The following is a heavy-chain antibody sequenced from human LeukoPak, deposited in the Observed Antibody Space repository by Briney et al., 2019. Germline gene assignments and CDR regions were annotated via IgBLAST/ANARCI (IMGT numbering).Heavy chain of an antibody. CDR2: INPNSGGT. Sequence: ASVKVSCKASGYTFINHWMHWVRQAPGQGLEWMGWINPNSGGTNYAQKFQGRVTMTRDTSISTAYMELSRLRSDDTAVYYCARGGGTVGAGLDIWGQGTMVTVSS. CDR3: ARGGGTVGAGLDI. V-gene: IGHV1-2*02. CDR1: GYTFINHW. D-gene: IGHD1-26*01. J-gene: IGHJ3*02.